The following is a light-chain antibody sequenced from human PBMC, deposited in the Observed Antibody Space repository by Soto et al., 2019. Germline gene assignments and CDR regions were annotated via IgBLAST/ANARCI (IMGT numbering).Light chain of an antibody. CDR3: QQYYSLYT. CDR1: QRISGW. J-gene: IGKJ2*01. V-gene: IGKV1-5*03. CDR2: KTS. Sequence: DIQMTQSPSTLSASVGDRVTITCRASQRISGWLVWYQQRPGKAPTLLIYKTSSLESSVPSRFSGSESGTEFTITISSLQPDDFETYYRQQYYSLYTFGQGTKLHLK.